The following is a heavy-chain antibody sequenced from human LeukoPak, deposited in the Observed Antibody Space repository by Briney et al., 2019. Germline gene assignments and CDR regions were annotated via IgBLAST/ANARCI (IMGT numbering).Heavy chain of an antibody. V-gene: IGHV3-30-3*01. CDR3: ARDRSGYRRECDY. J-gene: IGHJ4*02. Sequence: GGSLRLSCAVSGFTFSSYDLHWVRQVPDKGLEWLAVISYDGSYKYYADSVKGRFTISRDNSKNTLYLEMNSLRAEDTAVYFCARDRSGYRRECDYWGRGTLVTVSS. CDR1: GFTFSSYD. CDR2: ISYDGSYK. D-gene: IGHD3-3*01.